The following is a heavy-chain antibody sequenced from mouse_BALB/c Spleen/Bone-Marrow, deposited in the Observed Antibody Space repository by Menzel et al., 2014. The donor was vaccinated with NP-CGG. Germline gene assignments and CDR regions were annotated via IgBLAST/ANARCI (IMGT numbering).Heavy chain of an antibody. CDR1: GFTFSDFY. CDR3: ARDVGYGNYFVY. V-gene: IGHV7-1*02. Sequence: DVMLVESGGGLVQPGGSLRFSCATSGFTFSDFYMEWVRRPPGKRLEWIAASRNKAKHYTTEYSASVKGRFIVSRDTSQSILYLQMNALRAEDTAIYYCARDVGYGNYFVYWGQGTLVTVSA. J-gene: IGHJ3*01. CDR2: SRNKAKHYTT. D-gene: IGHD2-10*02.